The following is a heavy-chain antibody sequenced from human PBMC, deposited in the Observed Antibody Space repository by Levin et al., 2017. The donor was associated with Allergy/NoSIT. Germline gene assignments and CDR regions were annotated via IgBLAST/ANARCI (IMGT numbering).Heavy chain of an antibody. Sequence: KPGGSLRLSCAASGFTFNTYNMNWVRQAPGKGLEWVSSISSSAAYIHYTDSVKGRFTISRDNAKNSLYLQMSSLRAEDTAVYYCAGGPCSGGVCNMGDWFDPWGQGTLVTVSS. V-gene: IGHV3-21*01. CDR3: AGGPCSGGVCNMGDWFDP. D-gene: IGHD2-8*02. CDR1: GFTFNTYN. CDR2: ISSSAAYI. J-gene: IGHJ5*02.